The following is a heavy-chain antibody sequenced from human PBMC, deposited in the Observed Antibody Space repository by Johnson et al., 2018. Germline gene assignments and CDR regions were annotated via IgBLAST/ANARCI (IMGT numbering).Heavy chain of an antibody. V-gene: IGHV4-59*02. D-gene: IGHD3-3*02. CDR2: IAYRGTP. Sequence: QEQLQESGPGLVNPTVTRSLSCTMSSDSVTSSLWNWVRQPPGKGLEWISNIAYRGTPNYNPSIRGRLSIPGVAPKNQFSLRVHYVTAADTAVYYCARGRGTGSYSQAYLDHWGQGTLVTVSS. CDR1: SDSVTSSL. J-gene: IGHJ1*01. CDR3: ARGRGTGSYSQAYLDH.